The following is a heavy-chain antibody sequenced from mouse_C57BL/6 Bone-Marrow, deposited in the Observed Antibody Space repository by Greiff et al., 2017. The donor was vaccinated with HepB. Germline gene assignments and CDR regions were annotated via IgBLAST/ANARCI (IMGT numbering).Heavy chain of an antibody. V-gene: IGHV2-9-1*01. CDR1: GFSLTSYA. CDR3: ARRWPQEGYVDV. D-gene: IGHD1-1*02. Sequence: QVQLKESGPGLVAPSQSLSITCTVSGFSLTSYAISWVRQPPGKGLEWLGVIWPGGGTNYNSAHKSRLSISKDNSKSQVFLKMNSLRTDDTARYYCARRWPQEGYVDVWGTGTTVTVSS. CDR2: IWPGGGT. J-gene: IGHJ1*03.